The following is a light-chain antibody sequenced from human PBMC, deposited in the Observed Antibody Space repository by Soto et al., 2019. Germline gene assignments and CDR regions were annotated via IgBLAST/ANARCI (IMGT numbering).Light chain of an antibody. CDR2: EAS. Sequence: AIQLTQSPSSLSASVGDRVTITFRASQGISSYLAWFQQKAGNPPKVLIYEASVLETGVSSRFSGSGSGTDFTLSISSLQPEDFATYYCQQFNSYPWTFGQGTTVEVK. CDR3: QQFNSYPWT. J-gene: IGKJ1*01. CDR1: QGISSY. V-gene: IGKV1-13*02.